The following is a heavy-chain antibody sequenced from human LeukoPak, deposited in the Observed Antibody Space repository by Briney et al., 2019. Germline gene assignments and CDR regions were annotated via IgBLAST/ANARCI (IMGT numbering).Heavy chain of an antibody. D-gene: IGHD3-3*01. CDR1: RFTFSSFW. V-gene: IGHV3-7*01. J-gene: IGHJ4*02. CDR2: IKQDGSVQ. CDR3: ARSAEQTYYDFWSGYYLPYYFDY. Sequence: GGSLRLSCAASRFTFSSFWMSWVRQAPGKGLEWVANIKQDGSVQYYVDSVKGRFTISRDNAKNSLYLQMNSLRAEDTAVYYCARSAEQTYYDFWSGYYLPYYFDYWGQGTLVTVSS.